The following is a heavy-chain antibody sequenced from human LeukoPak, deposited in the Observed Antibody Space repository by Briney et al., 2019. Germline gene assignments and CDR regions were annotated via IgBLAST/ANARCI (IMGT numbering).Heavy chain of an antibody. Sequence: ASVKVSCKASGYTFTGYYMHWVRQAPGQGLEWLGWINPHSGGTNYAQKFQDRVTMTRDTSITTAYMELNRLTSDDTAVYFCARDLYSIKRGFDPWGQGTLVTVSS. D-gene: IGHD6-13*01. J-gene: IGHJ5*02. CDR1: GYTFTGYY. V-gene: IGHV1-2*02. CDR3: ARDLYSIKRGFDP. CDR2: INPHSGGT.